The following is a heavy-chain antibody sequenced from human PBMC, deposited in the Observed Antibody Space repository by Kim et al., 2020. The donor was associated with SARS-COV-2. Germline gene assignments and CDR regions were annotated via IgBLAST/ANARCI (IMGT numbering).Heavy chain of an antibody. CDR1: GFTFGDYA. J-gene: IGHJ6*02. D-gene: IGHD6-19*01. CDR3: TRDSGWYYYYYYYGMDV. Sequence: GGSLRLSCTASGFTFGDYAMSWVRQAPGKGLEWVGFIRSKAYGGTTAYAASVKGRFTISRDDSKSIAYLQMNSLKTEDTAVYYCTRDSGWYYYYYYYGMDVWGQGTTVTVSS. CDR2: IRSKAYGGTT. V-gene: IGHV3-49*04.